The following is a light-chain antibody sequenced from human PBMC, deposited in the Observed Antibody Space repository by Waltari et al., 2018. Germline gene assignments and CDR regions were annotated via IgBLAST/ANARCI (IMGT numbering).Light chain of an antibody. CDR2: STN. V-gene: IGLV8-61*01. CDR3: VLYINSGMSWV. CDR1: SGSVSTSYY. J-gene: IGLJ3*02. Sequence: QTVVTQEPSFSVSPGGTVTPTCGLSSGSVSTSYYPRWYQQTPGQAPRTLIYSTNTRSSGVPDRFSGSIRGNKAALTITGAQADDESDYYCVLYINSGMSWVFGGGTKLTVL.